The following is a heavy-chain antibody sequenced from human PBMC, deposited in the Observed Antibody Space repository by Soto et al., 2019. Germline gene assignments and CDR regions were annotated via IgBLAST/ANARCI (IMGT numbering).Heavy chain of an antibody. CDR1: GFTFSIYA. J-gene: IGHJ4*02. CDR3: AKDPEVVVSAPDY. V-gene: IGHV3-23*01. CDR2: ISGSGGST. D-gene: IGHD2-21*01. Sequence: RRLSCAASGFTFSIYAMNWVRQAPGKGLEWVSAISGSGGSTYYVDSVKGRFTISRDNSRNTLYLQMNSLRAEDTAVYYCAKDPEVVVSAPDYWGQGNLVTVSS.